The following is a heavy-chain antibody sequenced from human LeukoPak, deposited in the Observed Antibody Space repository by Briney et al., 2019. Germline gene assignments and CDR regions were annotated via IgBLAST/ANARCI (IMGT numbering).Heavy chain of an antibody. CDR3: AGYYGSGSYYNPFGYFDY. CDR2: ISGSGGST. V-gene: IGHV3-23*01. J-gene: IGHJ4*02. D-gene: IGHD3-10*01. Sequence: GGSLRLSCAASGFTFSSYAMSWVRQAPGKGLEWVSAISGSGGSTYYADSVKGRFTISRDNSKNTLYLQMNSLRAEDTAVYYCAGYYGSGSYYNPFGYFDYWGQGTLVTVSS. CDR1: GFTFSSYA.